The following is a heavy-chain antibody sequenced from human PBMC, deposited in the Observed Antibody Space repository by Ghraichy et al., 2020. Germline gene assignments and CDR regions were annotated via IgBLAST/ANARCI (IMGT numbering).Heavy chain of an antibody. D-gene: IGHD4-17*01. Sequence: ASVKVSCKASGYTFTSYYMHWVRQAPGQGLEWMGIINPSGGSTSYAQKFQGRVTMTRDTSTSTVYMELSSLRSEDTAVYYCARILSHDYGDYVLGYWGQGTLVTVSS. CDR1: GYTFTSYY. J-gene: IGHJ4*02. V-gene: IGHV1-46*01. CDR2: INPSGGST. CDR3: ARILSHDYGDYVLGY.